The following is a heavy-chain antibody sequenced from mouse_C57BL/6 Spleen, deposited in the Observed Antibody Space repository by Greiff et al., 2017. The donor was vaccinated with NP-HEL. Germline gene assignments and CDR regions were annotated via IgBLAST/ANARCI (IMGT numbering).Heavy chain of an antibody. Sequence: VKLVESGPGLVAPSQSLSITCTVSGFSLTSYAISWVRQPPGKGLEWLGVIWTGGGTNYNSALKSRLSISKDNSKSQVFLKMNSLQTDDTARYYCARNFYYYGSYYYFDYWGQGTTLTVSS. CDR3: ARNFYYYGSYYYFDY. CDR1: GFSLTSYA. CDR2: IWTGGGT. J-gene: IGHJ2*01. V-gene: IGHV2-9-1*01. D-gene: IGHD1-1*01.